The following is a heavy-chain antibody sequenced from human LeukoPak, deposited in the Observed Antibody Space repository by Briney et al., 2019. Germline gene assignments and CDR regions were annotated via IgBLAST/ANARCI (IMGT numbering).Heavy chain of an antibody. V-gene: IGHV3-53*01. CDR2: IYSGGST. J-gene: IGHJ4*02. D-gene: IGHD4-17*01. Sequence: PGGSLKLSCAASGFTVRSNYLSRVRQASGQGLEWVSVIYSGGSTYYADSVKGRFSIYRDNSKNTQYLQMNSLRADDTAVYYCVRGDYGDYTLFDYWGQGTLVTVSS. CDR3: VRGDYGDYTLFDY. CDR1: GFTVRSNY.